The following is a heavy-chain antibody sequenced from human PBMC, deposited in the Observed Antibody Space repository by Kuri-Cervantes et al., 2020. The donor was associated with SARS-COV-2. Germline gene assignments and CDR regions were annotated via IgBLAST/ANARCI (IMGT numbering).Heavy chain of an antibody. CDR1: GYSISSGYY. V-gene: IGHV4-38-2*01. D-gene: IGHD1-26*01. J-gene: IGHJ4*02. Sequence: SQTLSLTCAVSGYSISSGYYWGWIRQPPGKGLEWIGSIYHSGSTYYNPSLKSRVTISVDTSKNQFSLELSSVTAADTAVYSCARAWELLSFDYWGQGTLVTVSS. CDR2: IYHSGST. CDR3: ARAWELLSFDY.